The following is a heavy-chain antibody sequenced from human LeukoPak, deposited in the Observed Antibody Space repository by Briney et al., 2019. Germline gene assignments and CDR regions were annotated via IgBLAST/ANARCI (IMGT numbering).Heavy chain of an antibody. V-gene: IGHV3-23*01. CDR3: AKGSYYDSSGSFYFDY. CDR2: ISGSGDNT. J-gene: IGHJ4*02. Sequence: GGSLRLSCAASGFTFSSYAMSWVRQAPGKGLKWVSGISGSGDNTYYANSVKGRFTISRDNSKNTLYVQVNSLGTEDTAAYYCAKGSYYDSSGSFYFDYWGQGTLVTVSS. CDR1: GFTFSSYA. D-gene: IGHD3-22*01.